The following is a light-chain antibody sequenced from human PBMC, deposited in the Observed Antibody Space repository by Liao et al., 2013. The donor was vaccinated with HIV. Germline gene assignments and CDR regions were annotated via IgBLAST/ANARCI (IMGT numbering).Light chain of an antibody. Sequence: SYELTQPPSVSVSPGQTASITCSGDKLGDKYACWYRQRPGQSPVLVIFHDTKRPSGIPERFSGSNSGNTATLTISGTQAMDEADYYCQAWDNTTAVFGTGTKVTVL. CDR1: KLGDKY. J-gene: IGLJ1*01. CDR2: HDT. CDR3: QAWDNTTAV. V-gene: IGLV3-1*01.